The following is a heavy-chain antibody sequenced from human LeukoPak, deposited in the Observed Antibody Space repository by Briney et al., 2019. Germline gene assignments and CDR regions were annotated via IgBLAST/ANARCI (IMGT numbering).Heavy chain of an antibody. J-gene: IGHJ3*02. CDR1: GGSISSSSYY. V-gene: IGHV4-39*01. Sequence: PSETLSLTCTVSGGSISSSSYYWGWIRQPPGKGLEWIGSIYYSGSTYYNPSLKSRVTISVDTFKNQFSLKLSSVTAADTAVYYCARPLLDDYGGNSGNAFDIWGQGTMVTVSS. D-gene: IGHD4-23*01. CDR3: ARPLLDDYGGNSGNAFDI. CDR2: IYYSGST.